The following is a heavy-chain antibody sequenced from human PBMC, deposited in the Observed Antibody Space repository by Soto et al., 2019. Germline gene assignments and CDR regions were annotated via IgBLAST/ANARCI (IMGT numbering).Heavy chain of an antibody. Sequence: PGGSLRLSCAASGFTFSSYAMSWVRQAPGKGLEWVSAISGSGGSTYYADSVKGRFTISRDNSKNTLYLQMNSLRAEDTAVYYCAKVGHNYYDSSGLGYFQHWSQGTLVTVSS. V-gene: IGHV3-23*01. CDR2: ISGSGGST. CDR3: AKVGHNYYDSSGLGYFQH. CDR1: GFTFSSYA. D-gene: IGHD3-22*01. J-gene: IGHJ1*01.